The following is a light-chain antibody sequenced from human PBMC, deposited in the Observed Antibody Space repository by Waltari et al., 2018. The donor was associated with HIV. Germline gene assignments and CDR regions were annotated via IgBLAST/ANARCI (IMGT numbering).Light chain of an antibody. CDR3: QSYDSSLSGSV. J-gene: IGLJ2*01. V-gene: IGLV1-40*01. CDR1: TSNIRAGYD. Sequence: QAVLTQPPSVSGAPGPRVTISCTRSTSNIRAGYDVHWYQQLPGTAPKLLIYGNSNRPSGVPDRFSGSKSGTSASLAIAGLQAEDEAEYYCQSYDSSLSGSVFGGGTKLTVL. CDR2: GNS.